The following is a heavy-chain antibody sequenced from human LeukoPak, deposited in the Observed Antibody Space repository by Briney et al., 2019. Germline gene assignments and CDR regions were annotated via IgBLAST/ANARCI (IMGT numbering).Heavy chain of an antibody. CDR1: GYTFTGYY. J-gene: IGHJ4*02. D-gene: IGHD5-18*01. Sequence: ASVKVSCKASGYTFTGYYMHWVRQAPGQGLEWMGRINPNSGGTNYAQKFQGRVPMTRATSISTAYMELSRLRSDDTAVYYCARSGDTAMVMYYFDYWGQGTLVTVSS. V-gene: IGHV1-2*06. CDR2: INPNSGGT. CDR3: ARSGDTAMVMYYFDY.